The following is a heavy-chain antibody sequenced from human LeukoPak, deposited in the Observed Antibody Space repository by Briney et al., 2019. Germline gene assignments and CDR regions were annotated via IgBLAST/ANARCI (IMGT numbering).Heavy chain of an antibody. J-gene: IGHJ3*02. V-gene: IGHV3-30*03. CDR2: ISYDGSNK. D-gene: IGHD6-6*01. CDR1: GFTFSSYG. CDR3: AREYSSSSGRAFDI. Sequence: GGSLRLSCAASGFTFSSYGMHWVRQAPGKGLEWMAVISYDGSNKYYADSVKGRLTISRDNSKNTLYLHMDSLRVEDTAVYYCAREYSSSSGRAFDIWGQGTMVTVSS.